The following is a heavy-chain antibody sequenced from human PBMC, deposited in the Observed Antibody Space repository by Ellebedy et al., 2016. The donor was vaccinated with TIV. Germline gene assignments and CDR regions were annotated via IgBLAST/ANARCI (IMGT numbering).Heavy chain of an antibody. D-gene: IGHD3-3*01. J-gene: IGHJ4*02. CDR2: VSHDGNK. Sequence: GESLKISXAASGFTFSSFGMHWVRQAPGKGLEWVALVSHDGNKYYAESVKGRFTVSRDNSKNTPNLQMNSLRAEDSAVYYCAKVDPRYGVAPFDTWGQGTLVIVSS. CDR3: AKVDPRYGVAPFDT. CDR1: GFTFSSFG. V-gene: IGHV3-30*18.